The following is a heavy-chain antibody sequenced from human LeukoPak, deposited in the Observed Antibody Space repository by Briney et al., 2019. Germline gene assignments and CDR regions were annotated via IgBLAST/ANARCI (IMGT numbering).Heavy chain of an antibody. Sequence: GGSLRLSCAASGFTFSSYWMHWVRQAPGKGLMWLSRINSDESSTSYADSVKGRFTISRDNAQNTLYLQMNSLRAEDTAVYYCARDMDTTGYYSWFDPWGQGTLVTVSS. CDR1: GFTFSSYW. CDR3: ARDMDTTGYYSWFDP. J-gene: IGHJ5*02. D-gene: IGHD3-9*01. CDR2: INSDESST. V-gene: IGHV3-74*01.